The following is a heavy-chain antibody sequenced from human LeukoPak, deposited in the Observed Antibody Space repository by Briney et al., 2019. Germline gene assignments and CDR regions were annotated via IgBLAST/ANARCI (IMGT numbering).Heavy chain of an antibody. J-gene: IGHJ3*02. Sequence: GGSLRLSCAASGFNFSNYAMHWVRQAPGKGLEWVAVISYEGNNKYYADSVKGRFTISRDNSKNTLYLQMNSLRAEDTAVYYCARNIGVRQKTWIQLWYDSFDIWGQGTMVTVSS. CDR3: ARNIGVRQKTWIQLWYDSFDI. CDR2: ISYEGNNK. CDR1: GFNFSNYA. D-gene: IGHD5-18*01. V-gene: IGHV3-30*04.